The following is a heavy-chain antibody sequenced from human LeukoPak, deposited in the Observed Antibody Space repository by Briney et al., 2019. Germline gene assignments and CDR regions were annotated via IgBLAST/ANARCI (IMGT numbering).Heavy chain of an antibody. CDR3: ARGGYCSSSICYSLNAFDI. Sequence: GGSLRLSCAASGFTFSSYSMNWVRQAPGKGLEWVSFIRSSSSYIYYADSVKGRFTISRDNAKNSLYLQMNSLRAEDTAVYYCARGGYCSSSICYSLNAFDIWGQGTMFTVSS. CDR2: IRSSSSYI. CDR1: GFTFSSYS. V-gene: IGHV3-21*01. J-gene: IGHJ3*02. D-gene: IGHD2-2*01.